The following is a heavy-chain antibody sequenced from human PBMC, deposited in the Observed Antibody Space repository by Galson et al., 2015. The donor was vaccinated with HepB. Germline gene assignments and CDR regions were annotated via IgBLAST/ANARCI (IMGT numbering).Heavy chain of an antibody. V-gene: IGHV3-15*01. Sequence: SLRLSCAASGFTFSNAWMSWVRQAPGKGLEWVGRIKSKTDGGTTDYAAPVKGRFTISRDDSKNTLYLQMNSLKTEDTAVYYCTTEDFWSPKGGYYYYYYMDVWGKGTTVTVSS. D-gene: IGHD3-3*01. CDR1: GFTFSNAW. CDR3: TTEDFWSPKGGYYYYYYMDV. CDR2: IKSKTDGGTT. J-gene: IGHJ6*03.